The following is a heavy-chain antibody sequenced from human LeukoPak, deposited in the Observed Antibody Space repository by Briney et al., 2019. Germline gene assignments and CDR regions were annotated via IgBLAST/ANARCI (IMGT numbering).Heavy chain of an antibody. J-gene: IGHJ6*02. V-gene: IGHV3-23*01. D-gene: IGHD3-9*01. CDR1: EFTFSDYA. CDR2: ISGSGGST. CDR3: ASRGLVIHSYYSMDV. Sequence: PGGSLRLSCAASEFTFSDYAMSWVRQTPGKGLEWVSAISGSGGSTYYADSVKGRFTISRDNSKNTLYLQMNSLRAEDTAVYYCASRGLVIHSYYSMDVWGQGTTVTVSS.